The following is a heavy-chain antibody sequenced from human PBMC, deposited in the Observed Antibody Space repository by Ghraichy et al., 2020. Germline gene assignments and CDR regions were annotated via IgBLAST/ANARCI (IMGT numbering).Heavy chain of an antibody. CDR1: GFTFSSYG. CDR2: ISGSGGST. Sequence: LTCAASGFTFSSYGMSWVRQAPWKGLQWVSGISGSGGSTYYADSVKGRFTISRDNSKNTLYLQMNSLRAEDTAVYYFAKPVARRLYDSVGNWFDPWGQGTLVTVSS. D-gene: IGHD3-22*01. V-gene: IGHV3-23*01. CDR3: AKPVARRLYDSVGNWFDP. J-gene: IGHJ5*02.